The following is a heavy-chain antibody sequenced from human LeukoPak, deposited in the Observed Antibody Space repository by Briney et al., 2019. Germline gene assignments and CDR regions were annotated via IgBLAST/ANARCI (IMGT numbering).Heavy chain of an antibody. Sequence: ASVKVSCKASGYTFTSYDVNWVRQATGQGLEWMGWMNPNSGNTGYAQKFQGRVTITRNTSISTAYMELSSLRSEDTAVYYCARGLVPYGATRNYYYMDVWGKGTTVTVSS. V-gene: IGHV1-8*01. CDR3: ARGLVPYGATRNYYYMDV. D-gene: IGHD1-26*01. J-gene: IGHJ6*03. CDR2: MNPNSGNT. CDR1: GYTFTSYD.